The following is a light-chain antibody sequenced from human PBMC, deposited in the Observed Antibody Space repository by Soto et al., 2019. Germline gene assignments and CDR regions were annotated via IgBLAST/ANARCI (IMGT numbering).Light chain of an antibody. J-gene: IGKJ1*01. CDR2: QTS. CDR3: HRRQSWPRT. Sequence: EIVLTQSPATLSSFPGDRVTLSCRASQYINTRLAWYQHRPGQAPSLLIYQTSIRAAGIPARFSASGTGTDFTLTISDVQPEDFEVYYCHRRQSWPRTFGQGTKVDIK. V-gene: IGKV3-11*01. CDR1: QYINTR.